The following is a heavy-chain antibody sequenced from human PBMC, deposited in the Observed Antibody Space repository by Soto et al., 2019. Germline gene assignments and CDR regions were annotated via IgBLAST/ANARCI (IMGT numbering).Heavy chain of an antibody. CDR1: GFTFSDYY. CDR2: ISSSGSTI. V-gene: IGHV3-11*01. D-gene: IGHD1-7*01. Sequence: VQLVESGGGLVKPGGSLRLSCAASGFTFSDYYMSWIRQAPGKGLERVSYISSSGSTIYYADSVKGRFTISRAKAKNRLYRQKNSLRAEDTAVYYCARNYVFGRYFDYWGQGTLVTVSS. J-gene: IGHJ4*02. CDR3: ARNYVFGRYFDY.